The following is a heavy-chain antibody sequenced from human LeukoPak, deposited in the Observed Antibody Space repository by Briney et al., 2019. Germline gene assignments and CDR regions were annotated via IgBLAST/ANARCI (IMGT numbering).Heavy chain of an antibody. CDR2: IIPIFGTA. CDR1: GGTFSSYA. CDR3: ARGPYSGYDQNYYYYYMDV. D-gene: IGHD5-12*01. Sequence: GASVKVSCKASGGTFSSYAISWVRQAPGQGLEWMGGIIPIFGTANYAQKFQGRVTITADESTSTAYMELSSLRSEDTAVYYCARGPYSGYDQNYYYYYMDVWGKGTTVTISS. J-gene: IGHJ6*03. V-gene: IGHV1-69*13.